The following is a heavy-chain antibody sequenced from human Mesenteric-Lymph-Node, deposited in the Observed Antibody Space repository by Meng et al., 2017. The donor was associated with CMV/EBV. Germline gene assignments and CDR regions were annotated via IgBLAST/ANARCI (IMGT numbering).Heavy chain of an antibody. CDR1: GFTFSSYS. CDR2: ISSSASRI. V-gene: IGHV3-48*04. CDR3: ARSKRYYDFSD. Sequence: GESLKISCAASGFTFSSYSMNWVRQAPGKGLEWISSISSSASRIYYADSVKGRFTVSRDNARNSLYLQMNSLRAEDTALYYCARSKRYYDFSDWGQGTLVTVSS. J-gene: IGHJ4*02. D-gene: IGHD3-3*01.